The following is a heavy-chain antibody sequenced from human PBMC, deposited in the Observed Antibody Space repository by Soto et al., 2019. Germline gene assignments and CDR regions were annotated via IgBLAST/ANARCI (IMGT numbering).Heavy chain of an antibody. CDR1: GGSISGSSYY. V-gene: IGHV4-39*01. D-gene: IGHD2-2*01. CDR2: IYYSGST. CDR3: ARLVVPAAIGDY. J-gene: IGHJ4*02. Sequence: PSETLSLTCTVSGGSISGSSYYWGWIRQPPGKGLEWIGSIYYSGSTYYNPSLKSRVTISVDTSKNQFSLKLSSVTAADTAVYYCARLVVPAAIGDYWGQGTLVTVSS.